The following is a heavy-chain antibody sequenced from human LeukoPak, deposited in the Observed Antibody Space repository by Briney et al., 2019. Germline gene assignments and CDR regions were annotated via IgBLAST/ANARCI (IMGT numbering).Heavy chain of an antibody. J-gene: IGHJ6*02. Sequence: GGSLRLSCAASGFTFSNYAMSWVRQAPGKGLVWVSRINSDGSSTSYADSVKGRFTISRDNAKNTLYLQMNSLRAEDTAVYYCARAVNRVTNQYYYYYYGMDVWGQGTTVTVSS. D-gene: IGHD4-11*01. CDR1: GFTFSNYA. CDR3: ARAVNRVTNQYYYYYYGMDV. CDR2: INSDGSST. V-gene: IGHV3-74*01.